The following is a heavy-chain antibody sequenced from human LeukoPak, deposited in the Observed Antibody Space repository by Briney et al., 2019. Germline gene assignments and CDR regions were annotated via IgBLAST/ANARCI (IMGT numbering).Heavy chain of an antibody. J-gene: IGHJ5*02. CDR3: ARVAYDSSGYYYVWFDP. CDR1: GYTFTSYG. D-gene: IGHD3-22*01. Sequence: ASVKVSCKASGYTFTSYGISWVRQAPGQGLEWMGWISAYNGNTNYAQKPQGRVTMTTDTSTSTAYMELRSLRSDDTAVYYCARVAYDSSGYYYVWFDPWGQGTLVTVSS. V-gene: IGHV1-18*01. CDR2: ISAYNGNT.